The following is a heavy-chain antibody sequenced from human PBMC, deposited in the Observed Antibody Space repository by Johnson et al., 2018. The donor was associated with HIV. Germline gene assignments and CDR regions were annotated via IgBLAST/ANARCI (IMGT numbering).Heavy chain of an antibody. CDR1: GFIFDDHA. J-gene: IGHJ3*02. V-gene: IGHV3-9*01. D-gene: IGHD1-26*01. Sequence: VQLVESGGGLVQPGRSLRLSCAASGFIFDDHAMHWVRQAPGKGLEWVSGIIWNSGSIAYADSVKGRFTISRDNAKNSLYLQMNSLRAEDTALYYCTTDPYGGGRDAFEIWGQGTIVTVSS. CDR2: IIWNSGSI. CDR3: TTDPYGGGRDAFEI.